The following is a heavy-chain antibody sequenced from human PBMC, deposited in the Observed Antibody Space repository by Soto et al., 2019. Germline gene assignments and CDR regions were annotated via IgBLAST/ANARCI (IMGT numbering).Heavy chain of an antibody. CDR2: IKSKTDGGTT. Sequence: PGGSLRLSCAASGFTFSNAWMSWVRQAPGKGLEWVGRIKSKTDGGTTDYAAPVKGRFTISRDDSKNTLYLQMNSLKTEDTAVYYCTTDPLAYTYDYIWGSYRYFDYWGQGTLVTVSS. V-gene: IGHV3-15*01. CDR3: TTDPLAYTYDYIWGSYRYFDY. J-gene: IGHJ4*02. D-gene: IGHD3-16*02. CDR1: GFTFSNAW.